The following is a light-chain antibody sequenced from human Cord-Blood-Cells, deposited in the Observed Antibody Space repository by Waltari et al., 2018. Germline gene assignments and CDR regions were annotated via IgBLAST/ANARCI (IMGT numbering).Light chain of an antibody. CDR3: CSYAGSYASYV. Sequence: QPALTQPRSVSGPPGQSATIPCPATRREGGGYHHVSRYHQHPGKAPKLIIYDVSKRPSGVPGRFSGSKSGNSASLTISGLQAEDEAGYYCCSYAGSYASYVFGAGTKVTVL. CDR1: RREGGGYHH. J-gene: IGLJ1*01. V-gene: IGLV2-11*01. CDR2: DVS.